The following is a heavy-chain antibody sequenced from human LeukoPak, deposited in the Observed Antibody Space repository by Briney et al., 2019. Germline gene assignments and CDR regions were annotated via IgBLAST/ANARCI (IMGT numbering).Heavy chain of an antibody. Sequence: PGGSLRLSCAASGFTVSSNYMSWVRQAPGKGLEWVSVIYSGGSTYYADSVKGRFTISRDNSKNTLYLQMNSLRAEDTAVYYCARVERGYYFDYWGQGTLVTVSS. CDR1: GFTVSSNY. CDR3: ARVERGYYFDY. V-gene: IGHV3-53*01. J-gene: IGHJ4*02. CDR2: IYSGGST.